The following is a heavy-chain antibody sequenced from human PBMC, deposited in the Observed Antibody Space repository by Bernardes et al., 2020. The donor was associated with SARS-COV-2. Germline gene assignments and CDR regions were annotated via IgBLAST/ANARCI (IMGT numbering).Heavy chain of an antibody. CDR2: IYYRGST. D-gene: IGHD3-10*01. Sequence: SNTLQVICTFCGGSISRYYWSWIQQRPGKGLEWIEYIYYRGSTNYNPSLKSRVTISVDTSKNQFSLKLSSVTAADTAVYYCARELPGSRGSGYYYYGMDVWGQGTTVTVSS. J-gene: IGHJ6*01. CDR3: ARELPGSRGSGYYYYGMDV. V-gene: IGHV4-59*01. CDR1: GGSISRYY.